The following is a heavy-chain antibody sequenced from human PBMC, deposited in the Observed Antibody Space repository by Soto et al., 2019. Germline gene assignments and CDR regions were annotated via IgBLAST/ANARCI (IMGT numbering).Heavy chain of an antibody. CDR2: ISYDGSNK. CDR3: AKERGRR. Sequence: QVQLVESGGGVVQPGRSLRLSCAASGFTFSTYGMHWVRQAPGKGLEWVAVISYDGSNKYYADSAKGRFTISRDNSKNTLYLQMNSLGAEDTAVYYCAKERGRRWGQGTLVTVSS. D-gene: IGHD1-26*01. V-gene: IGHV3-30*18. J-gene: IGHJ4*02. CDR1: GFTFSTYG.